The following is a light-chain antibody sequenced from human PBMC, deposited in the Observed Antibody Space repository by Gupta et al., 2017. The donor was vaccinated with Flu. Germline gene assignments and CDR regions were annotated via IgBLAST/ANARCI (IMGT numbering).Light chain of an antibody. V-gene: IGKV3-15*01. CDR2: GAS. J-gene: IGKJ5*01. Sequence: EIVMTQSPATLSVSPGERATLSCRASQSVSSNLAWYQQKPGQAPRLLIYGASNRATGIPVRFSGSGSGKEFTLTISRRQYEDFAVYYCQQDNTWPTFGQGTRLEIK. CDR1: QSVSSN. CDR3: QQDNTWPT.